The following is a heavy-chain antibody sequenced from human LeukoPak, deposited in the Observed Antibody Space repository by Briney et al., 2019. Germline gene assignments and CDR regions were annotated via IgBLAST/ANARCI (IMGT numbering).Heavy chain of an antibody. J-gene: IGHJ6*04. CDR1: GFTFSSYE. D-gene: IGHD3-10*02. Sequence: GGSLRLSCAASGFTFSSYEMNWVRQAPGKGLEWVSYISSGGSTIYYADSVKGRFTISRDNAKNSLYLQMNSLRAEDTAVYYCAELGITMIGSVWGKGTTVTISS. CDR3: AELGITMIGSV. CDR2: ISSGGSTI. V-gene: IGHV3-48*03.